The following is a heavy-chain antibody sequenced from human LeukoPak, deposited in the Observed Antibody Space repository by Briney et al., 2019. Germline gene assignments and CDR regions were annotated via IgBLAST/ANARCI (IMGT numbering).Heavy chain of an antibody. CDR2: VSFDGINK. D-gene: IGHD3-3*01. J-gene: IGHJ5*02. V-gene: IGHV3-30*04. CDR3: ARERITIFGVASPNGRGWFDP. Sequence: GRSLRLSCAASGFTFTSYAMHWVRQAPGKGLEWVAAVSFDGINKDYADSVKGRFTISRDNSKNTLDLQMNSLRPEDTAVYYCARERITIFGVASPNGRGWFDPWGQGTLVTVSS. CDR1: GFTFTSYA.